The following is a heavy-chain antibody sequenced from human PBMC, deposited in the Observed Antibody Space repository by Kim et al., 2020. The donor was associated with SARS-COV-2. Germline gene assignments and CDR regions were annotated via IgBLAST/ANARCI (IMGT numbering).Heavy chain of an antibody. J-gene: IGHJ6*02. CDR1: GFTFSSYW. Sequence: GGSLRLSCAASGFTFSSYWMSWVRQAPGKGLEWVANIKQDGSEKYYVDSVKGRFTISRDNAKNSLYLQMNSLRAEDTAVYYCARDERGYDILTGYYYYYYGMDVWGQGTTVTVSS. D-gene: IGHD3-9*01. CDR3: ARDERGYDILTGYYYYYYGMDV. CDR2: IKQDGSEK. V-gene: IGHV3-7*01.